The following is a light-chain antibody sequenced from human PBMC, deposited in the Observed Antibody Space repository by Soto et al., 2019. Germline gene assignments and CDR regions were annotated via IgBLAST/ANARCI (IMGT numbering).Light chain of an antibody. V-gene: IGKV3-20*01. CDR2: AAS. Sequence: EIVLTQSPGTLSLSPGERATLSCRASQSVSNNYLAWYQQNPGQAPRLLIYAASKRATDIPARFSGSGSGTDFTLTISSLEPEDFAVYYCQQYGSSGTFGQGTKVDIK. J-gene: IGKJ1*01. CDR1: QSVSNNY. CDR3: QQYGSSGT.